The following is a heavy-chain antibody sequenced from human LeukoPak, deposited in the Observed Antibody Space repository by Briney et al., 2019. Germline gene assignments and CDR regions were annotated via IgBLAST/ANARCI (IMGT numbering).Heavy chain of an antibody. CDR1: GGSISSTTYY. CDR3: AVDFGDYYFQP. V-gene: IGHV4-39*01. CDR2: VYYSGVT. D-gene: IGHD4-17*01. J-gene: IGHJ1*01. Sequence: PGGSLRLSCAASGGSISSTTYYWAWIRQPPGKGLEWIGNVYYSGVTYYSPSLKSRLTVSVDTSKNQFSLELDSVTAADTAVYFCAVDFGDYYFQPWGQGTLVTVSS.